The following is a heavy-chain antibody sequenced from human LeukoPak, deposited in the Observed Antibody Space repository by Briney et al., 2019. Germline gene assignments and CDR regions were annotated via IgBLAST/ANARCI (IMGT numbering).Heavy chain of an antibody. D-gene: IGHD6-19*01. Sequence: GGSLRLSCAASGFTFDDSGMSWVRQAPGKGLEWVSGINWTGGSTGYADSVKGRFTISRDNAKNSLYLQMNSLRAEDTAVYYCARDSGWSYYYMDVWGKGTTVTVSS. CDR3: ARDSGWSYYYMDV. CDR1: GFTFDDSG. V-gene: IGHV3-20*04. J-gene: IGHJ6*03. CDR2: INWTGGST.